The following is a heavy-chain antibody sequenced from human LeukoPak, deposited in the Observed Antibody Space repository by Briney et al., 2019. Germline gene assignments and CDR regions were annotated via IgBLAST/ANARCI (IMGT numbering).Heavy chain of an antibody. Sequence: PGRSLRLSCAASGFTFSSYAMHWVRQAPGKGLEWVAVISYDGSNTYYADSVKGRFTISRDNSKNTLYLQMNSLRAEDTAVYYCAREGSLETVTTYFQHWGQGTLVTVSS. J-gene: IGHJ1*01. D-gene: IGHD4-17*01. CDR2: ISYDGSNT. CDR1: GFTFSSYA. V-gene: IGHV3-30*04. CDR3: AREGSLETVTTYFQH.